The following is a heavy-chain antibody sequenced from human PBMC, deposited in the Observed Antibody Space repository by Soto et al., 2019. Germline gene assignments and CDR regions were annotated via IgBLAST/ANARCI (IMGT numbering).Heavy chain of an antibody. D-gene: IGHD2-15*01. Sequence: PSETLSLTCKVSGGSIRSYYWNWIRQPAGKGLEWIGRIYSSGSSDCNPSLKSRVTMSVDTSKNQFSLKLSSVTAADTAVYYCARDGCSGGSCYEGDFDYWGQGTLVTVSS. CDR1: GGSIRSYY. CDR2: IYSSGSS. J-gene: IGHJ4*02. CDR3: ARDGCSGGSCYEGDFDY. V-gene: IGHV4-4*07.